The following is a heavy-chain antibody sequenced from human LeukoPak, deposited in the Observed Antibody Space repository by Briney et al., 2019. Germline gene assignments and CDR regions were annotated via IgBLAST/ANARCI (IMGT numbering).Heavy chain of an antibody. CDR3: ARGGYPQFSDY. CDR2: IKLDGSEK. D-gene: IGHD2-15*01. CDR1: GFTFSNYW. Sequence: GGSLRLSCAASGFTFSNYWMSWVRQAPGKGLEWVANIKLDGSEKYYVDSVKGRFTISRDNAKNSLHLQMNSLRVEDTAVYYCARGGYPQFSDYWGQGTLVTVSS. V-gene: IGHV3-7*02. J-gene: IGHJ4*02.